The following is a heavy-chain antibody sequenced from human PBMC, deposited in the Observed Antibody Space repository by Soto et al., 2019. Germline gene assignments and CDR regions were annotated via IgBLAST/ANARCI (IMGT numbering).Heavy chain of an antibody. Sequence: GGSLRLSCAASGFTFSSYAMIWVRQAPGKGLEWVSAISGSGGSTYYADSVKGRFTISRDNSKNTLYLQMNSLRAEDTAVYYCAKDPRLIAVAGPNKYYFDYWGQGTLVTVSS. CDR1: GFTFSSYA. CDR3: AKDPRLIAVAGPNKYYFDY. V-gene: IGHV3-23*01. CDR2: ISGSGGST. D-gene: IGHD6-19*01. J-gene: IGHJ4*02.